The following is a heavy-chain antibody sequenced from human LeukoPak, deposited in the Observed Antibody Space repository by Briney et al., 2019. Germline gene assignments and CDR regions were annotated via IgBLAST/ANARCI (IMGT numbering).Heavy chain of an antibody. D-gene: IGHD1-26*01. V-gene: IGHV1-8*01. CDR3: ARGGYSYFTYYMDV. CDR1: GYTFTSYD. Sequence: GASVTVSCTASGYTFTSYDINWVRQAPGQGLEWMGWTNPNSGNTGYAQKFQGRVTMTRNTSISTAYMELSSLRSEDTAVYYCARGGYSYFTYYMDVWGKGTTVTVSS. J-gene: IGHJ6*03. CDR2: TNPNSGNT.